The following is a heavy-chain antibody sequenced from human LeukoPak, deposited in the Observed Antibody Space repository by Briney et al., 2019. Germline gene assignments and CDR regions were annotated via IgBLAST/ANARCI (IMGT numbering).Heavy chain of an antibody. V-gene: IGHV4-39*01. D-gene: IGHD3-9*01. J-gene: IGHJ4*02. CDR1: GGTISSSSNN. Sequence: WETLTLTCTASGGTISSSSNNWGRIRPPPGKELEWVGSIYYSASTYSNPSLNSRVTISVDTSKNQFSLKLSSVTAADTAVYYCARLSTPPASLRYFDWLPDGTVRRLPNYFDYWGQGTLVTVSS. CDR2: IYYSAST. CDR3: ARLSTPPASLRYFDWLPDGTVRRLPNYFDY.